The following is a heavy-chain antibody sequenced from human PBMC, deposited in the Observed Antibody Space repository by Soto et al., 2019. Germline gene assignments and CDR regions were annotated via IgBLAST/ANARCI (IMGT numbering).Heavy chain of an antibody. CDR2: ISYRGST. CDR3: ASSGIVGREVNTWFDP. D-gene: IGHD3-22*01. CDR1: AGSITTSY. V-gene: IGHV4-59*01. Sequence: SETLSLTCTVSAGSITTSYWSWIRQPLGKALGWIGYISYRGSTNYNPSLKSRLTISIDTSKSQISLKLTSMTTVDTAVYYCASSGIVGREVNTWFDPWGQGTLVTVSS. J-gene: IGHJ5*02.